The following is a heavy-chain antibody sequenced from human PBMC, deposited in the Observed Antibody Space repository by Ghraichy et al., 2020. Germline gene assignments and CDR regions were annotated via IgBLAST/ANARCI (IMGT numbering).Heavy chain of an antibody. D-gene: IGHD1-1*01. V-gene: IGHV3-48*02. CDR2: ISSGSDTI. CDR1: GFTFSSYS. Sequence: GGSLRLSCAASGFTFSSYSMSWVRQAPGKGLEWISFISSGSDTIFYADSVKGRFTISRDNVKDSLFLQMNSLRDEDTAVYYCARDPPGTVPFDYWGQGTLVTVSS. CDR3: ARDPPGTVPFDY. J-gene: IGHJ4*02.